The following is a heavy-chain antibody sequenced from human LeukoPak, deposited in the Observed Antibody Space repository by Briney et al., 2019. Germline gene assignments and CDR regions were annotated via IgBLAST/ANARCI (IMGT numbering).Heavy chain of an antibody. J-gene: IGHJ4*02. CDR3: ARVALPGYYDSSGYPDYFDY. CDR2: ISYDGSNK. CDR1: GFTFSSYA. D-gene: IGHD3-22*01. Sequence: GGSLRLSCAASGFTFSSYAMHWVRQAPGKGLEWVAVISYDGSNKYYADSVKGRFTISRDNSKNTLYLQMNSLRAEDTAVSYCARVALPGYYDSSGYPDYFDYWGQGTLVTVSS. V-gene: IGHV3-30*04.